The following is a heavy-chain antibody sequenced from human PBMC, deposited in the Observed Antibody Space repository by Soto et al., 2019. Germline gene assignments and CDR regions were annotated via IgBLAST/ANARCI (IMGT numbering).Heavy chain of an antibody. CDR2: INHSGST. D-gene: IGHD3-16*01. J-gene: IGHJ6*03. Sequence: PSETLSLTCAVYGGSFSGYYWSWIRQPPGKGLEWIGEINHSGSTNYNPSLKSRVTISVDTSKNQFSLKLSSVTAADTAVYYCARVPWGYYYYYYMDVWGKGTTVTVSS. CDR3: ARVPWGYYYYYYMDV. V-gene: IGHV4-34*01. CDR1: GGSFSGYY.